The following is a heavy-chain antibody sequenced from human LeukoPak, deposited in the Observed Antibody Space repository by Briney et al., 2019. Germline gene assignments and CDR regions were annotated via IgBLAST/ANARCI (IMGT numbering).Heavy chain of an antibody. D-gene: IGHD2-2*01. Sequence: SETLSLTCTVSGGSISSYYWSWIRQPPGKGLEWIGYIYYSGGTNYNPSLKSRVTISVDTSKNQFSLKLSSVTAADTAVYYCARQTYQPPRFDYWGQGTLVTVSS. J-gene: IGHJ4*02. V-gene: IGHV4-59*08. CDR2: IYYSGGT. CDR1: GGSISSYY. CDR3: ARQTYQPPRFDY.